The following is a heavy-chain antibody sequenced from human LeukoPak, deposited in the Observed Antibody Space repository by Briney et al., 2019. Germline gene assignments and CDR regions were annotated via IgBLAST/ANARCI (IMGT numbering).Heavy chain of an antibody. V-gene: IGHV3-30*02. Sequence: PGGSLRLSCAASGFTFSSYGMHWVRQAPGKGLEWVAFIRYGGSNKYYADSVKGRLTISRDNSKNTLYLQMNSLRAEDTAVNYCAKKVWFGELNYFNYCSEGCLVTVSS. J-gene: IGHJ4*02. CDR2: IRYGGSNK. CDR1: GFTFSSYG. D-gene: IGHD3-10*01. CDR3: AKKVWFGELNYFNY.